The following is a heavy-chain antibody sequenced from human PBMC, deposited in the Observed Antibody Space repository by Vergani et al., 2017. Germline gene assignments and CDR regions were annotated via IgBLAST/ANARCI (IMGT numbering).Heavy chain of an antibody. CDR3: AKGSHITIFGVVNYGMDV. CDR2: ISSSGSTI. V-gene: IGHV3-48*03. J-gene: IGHJ6*02. Sequence: EVQLVESGGGLVQPGGSLRLSCAASGFTFSSYEMNWVRQAPGKGLEWVSYISSSGSTIYYADSVKGRFTISRDNAKNSLYLQMNSLRAEDTAVYYCAKGSHITIFGVVNYGMDVWGQGTTVTVSS. D-gene: IGHD3-3*01. CDR1: GFTFSSYE.